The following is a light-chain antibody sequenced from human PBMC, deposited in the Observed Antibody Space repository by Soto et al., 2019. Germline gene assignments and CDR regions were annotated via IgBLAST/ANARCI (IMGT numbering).Light chain of an antibody. J-gene: IGKJ4*01. Sequence: EIQVTQSPSSLSEAVGDRVSIGWGGGQGIGKYLVWYQRKPGKVPKLLIYSASSLQSGVPSRFSGSGSGTDFTLTISSLQPEDVATYYRQKYNSAPLGGGTKVDTK. CDR3: QKYNSAP. V-gene: IGKV1-27*01. CDR2: SAS. CDR1: QGIGKY.